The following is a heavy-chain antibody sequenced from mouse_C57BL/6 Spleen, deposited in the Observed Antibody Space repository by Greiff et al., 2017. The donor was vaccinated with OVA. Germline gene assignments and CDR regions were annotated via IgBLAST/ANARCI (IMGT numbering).Heavy chain of an antibody. V-gene: IGHV5-17*01. CDR3: ARGGLTGVFAY. CDR2: ISSGSSTI. CDR1: GFTFSDYG. J-gene: IGHJ3*01. Sequence: EVQLVESGGGLVKPGGSLKLSCAASGFTFSDYGMHWVRQAPEKGLEWVAYISSGSSTIYYADTVKGRFTISRDNAKNTLFLQMTSLRSEDTAMYYCARGGLTGVFAYWGQGTLVTVSA. D-gene: IGHD4-1*01.